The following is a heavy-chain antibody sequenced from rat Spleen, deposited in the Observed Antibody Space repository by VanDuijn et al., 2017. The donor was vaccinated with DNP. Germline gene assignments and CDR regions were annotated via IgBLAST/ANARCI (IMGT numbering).Heavy chain of an antibody. V-gene: IGHV2-1*01. D-gene: IGHD1-3*01. Sequence: QVQLKESGPGLVQPSQTLSLTCTVSGFSLTSNSVHWVRQPPGKGLEWVGVIWSGGTTDYNSLLKSRLSISRDASKSQVLLKMNSLQTEDTAMYFCARSLATVAPTGAMDAWGQGTSVTVSS. CDR2: IWSGGTT. CDR1: GFSLTSNS. J-gene: IGHJ4*01. CDR3: ARSLATVAPTGAMDA.